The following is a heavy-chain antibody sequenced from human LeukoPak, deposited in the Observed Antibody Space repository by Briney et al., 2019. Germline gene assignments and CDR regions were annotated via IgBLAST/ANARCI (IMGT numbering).Heavy chain of an antibody. D-gene: IGHD6-25*01. Sequence: GSLRLSFAASGFPFNDYWIHWVRQAPGKGLVWVSRINSDGISTEYADSVRGRFTISRDNAKNTLYLEMNSLRAEDTAVYYCARDGRIAAGDTRMLDCWGQGTLVTVAS. V-gene: IGHV3-74*03. CDR3: ARDGRIAAGDTRMLDC. CDR2: INSDGIST. J-gene: IGHJ4*02. CDR1: GFPFNDYW.